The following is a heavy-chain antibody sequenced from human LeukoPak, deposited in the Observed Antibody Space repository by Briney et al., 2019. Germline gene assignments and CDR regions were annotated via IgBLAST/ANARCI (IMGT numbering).Heavy chain of an antibody. D-gene: IGHD6-6*01. J-gene: IGHJ4*02. CDR1: GGSIRSYY. CDR2: IYYSGST. V-gene: IGHV4-59*12. Sequence: PETLSPTCTVSGGSIRSYYWSWKRQPPGKGLEWIGYIYYSGSTNYNPSLKSRVTISVDTSKKPFSLKLSSVTAADTAVYYCAREYGRPSGIPDYWGQGTLVTVSS. CDR3: AREYGRPSGIPDY.